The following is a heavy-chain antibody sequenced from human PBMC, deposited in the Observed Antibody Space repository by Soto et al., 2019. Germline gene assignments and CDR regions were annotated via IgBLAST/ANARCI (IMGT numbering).Heavy chain of an antibody. CDR3: ARSSSWYGYYYYGMDV. Sequence: KPSETLSLTCAVSGGSISSSNWWSWVRQPPGKGLEWIGEIYHSGSTNYNPSLKSRVTISVDKSKNQFSLKLSSVTAADTAVYYCARSSSWYGYYYYGMDVWGQGTTVTVSS. V-gene: IGHV4-4*02. J-gene: IGHJ6*02. CDR2: IYHSGST. CDR1: GGSISSSNW. D-gene: IGHD6-13*01.